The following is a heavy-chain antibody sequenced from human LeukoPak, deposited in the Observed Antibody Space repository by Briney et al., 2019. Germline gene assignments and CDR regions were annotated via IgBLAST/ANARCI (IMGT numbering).Heavy chain of an antibody. Sequence: PSETLSLTCSVSGASISGGTYYWGWIRQPPGKGLEWIGSIYYTGSTYDNPSLKSRVTISVDTSRNQFSLKLSSVTAADTAVYYCARRGGSGRAFDYWGQGTLVTVSS. CDR3: ARRGGSGRAFDY. D-gene: IGHD1-26*01. CDR2: IYYTGST. V-gene: IGHV4-39*01. J-gene: IGHJ4*02. CDR1: GASISGGTYY.